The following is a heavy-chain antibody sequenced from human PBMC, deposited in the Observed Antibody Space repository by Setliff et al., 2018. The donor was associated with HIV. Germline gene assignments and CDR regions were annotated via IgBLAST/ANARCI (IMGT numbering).Heavy chain of an antibody. Sequence: SETLSLTCTVSGGSISSSSYYWGWIRQPPGKGLEWIGSIYNRGSTYYNPSLKSRVTISVDTSKNQFSLKLSSVTAADTAVYYCARELLRSWDGSENSYKPYYFDYWGQGTLVTVSS. J-gene: IGHJ4*02. CDR3: ARELLRSWDGSENSYKPYYFDY. D-gene: IGHD3-10*01. CDR1: GGSISSSSYY. V-gene: IGHV4-39*07. CDR2: IYNRGST.